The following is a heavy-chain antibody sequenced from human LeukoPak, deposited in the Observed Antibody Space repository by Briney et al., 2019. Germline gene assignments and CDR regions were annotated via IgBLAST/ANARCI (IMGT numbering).Heavy chain of an antibody. J-gene: IGHJ4*02. D-gene: IGHD3-22*01. CDR1: GGSISSGGYY. Sequence: SQTLSLTCTVSGGSISSGGYYWSWIHQHPGKGLEWIGYIYYSGSTYYNPSLKSRVTISVDTSKNQFSLKLSSVTAADTAVYYCARSILYDSSDYRYFDYWGQGTLVTVSS. V-gene: IGHV4-31*03. CDR3: ARSILYDSSDYRYFDY. CDR2: IYYSGST.